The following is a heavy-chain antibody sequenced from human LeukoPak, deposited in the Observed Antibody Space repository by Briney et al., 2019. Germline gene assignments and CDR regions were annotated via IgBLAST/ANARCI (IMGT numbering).Heavy chain of an antibody. V-gene: IGHV1-18*01. D-gene: IGHD4-17*01. CDR1: GYTFTSYG. J-gene: IGHJ4*02. CDR3: ARISETTVTATFDY. Sequence: ASVKVSCKASGYTFTSYGISWVRQAPGQGLEWMGWISAYNGNTNYAQKLQGRVTMTTDTSTSTAYMELRSLRSDDTAVYYCARISETTVTATFDYWGQGTLVTVSS. CDR2: ISAYNGNT.